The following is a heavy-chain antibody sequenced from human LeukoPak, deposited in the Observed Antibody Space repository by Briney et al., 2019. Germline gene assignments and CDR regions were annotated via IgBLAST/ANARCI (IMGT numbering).Heavy chain of an antibody. D-gene: IGHD3-10*01. J-gene: IGHJ5*02. CDR2: ISGSGGST. V-gene: IGHV3-23*01. CDR3: AKVGVRGVTLGWFGP. Sequence: GGSLRLSCAASGFTFSSYAMSWVRQAPGKGLEWVSAISGSGGSTYYADSVKGRFTISRDNSKNTLYLQMNSLRAEDTAVYYCAKVGVRGVTLGWFGPWGQGTLVTVSS. CDR1: GFTFSSYA.